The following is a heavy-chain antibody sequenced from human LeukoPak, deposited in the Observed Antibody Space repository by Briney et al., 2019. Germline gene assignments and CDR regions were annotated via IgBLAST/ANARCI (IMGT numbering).Heavy chain of an antibody. D-gene: IGHD1-26*01. CDR1: GGTISSHY. CDR3: AKMRGHPREAYYFDS. J-gene: IGHJ4*02. CDR2: IYYSGST. V-gene: IGHV4-59*11. Sequence: SETLSLTCTVSGGTISSHYWSWIRQPPGKGLEWIGYIYYSGSTNYNPSLKSRVTISVDTSKNQFSLKLSSVTAADTAVYYCAKMRGHPREAYYFDSWGQGALVTVSS.